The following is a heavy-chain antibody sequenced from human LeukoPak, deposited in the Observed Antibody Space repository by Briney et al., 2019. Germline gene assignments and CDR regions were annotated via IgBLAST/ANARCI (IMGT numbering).Heavy chain of an antibody. V-gene: IGHV3-66*02. CDR2: IYSDGST. CDR1: GFTVSSNY. Sequence: GGSLRLSWAASGFTVSSNYMTWVRQAPGKGLEWVSVIYSDGSTYYADSVKGRFTISRDNSKNTLYLQMNSLRTDDTAVYYCARLPFYWGQGTLVTVSS. CDR3: ARLPFY. J-gene: IGHJ4*02.